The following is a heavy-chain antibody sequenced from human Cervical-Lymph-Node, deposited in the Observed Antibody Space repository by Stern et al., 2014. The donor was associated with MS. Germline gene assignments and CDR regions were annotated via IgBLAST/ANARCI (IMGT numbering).Heavy chain of an antibody. CDR2: INAGNGNT. CDR3: AAARLGYIVFDY. V-gene: IGHV1-3*01. Sequence: QVQLVQSGAEVKKPGASVKVSCKASGYTFTSYAMHWVRQAPGQRLEWMGWINAGNGNTKYSQKFQGRVTITRDTSASTAYMELSSLRSEDTAVYYCAAARLGYIVFDYWGQGTLVTVSS. D-gene: IGHD3-22*01. J-gene: IGHJ4*02. CDR1: GYTFTSYA.